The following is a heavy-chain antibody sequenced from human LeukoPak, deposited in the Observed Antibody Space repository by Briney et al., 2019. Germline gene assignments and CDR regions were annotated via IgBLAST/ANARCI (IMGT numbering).Heavy chain of an antibody. J-gene: IGHJ4*02. CDR2: IDHSGST. CDR1: GYSISSGYY. D-gene: IGHD3-22*01. Sequence: PSETLSLTCAVSGYSISSGYYWGWIRQPPGNWLEWIGIIDHSGSTYYNPSLKSRVTISVDTSKNQFSLKLSSVTAADTAVYYCARTPHASSGYSRGIDYWGQGTLVTVSP. CDR3: ARTPHASSGYSRGIDY. V-gene: IGHV4-38-2*01.